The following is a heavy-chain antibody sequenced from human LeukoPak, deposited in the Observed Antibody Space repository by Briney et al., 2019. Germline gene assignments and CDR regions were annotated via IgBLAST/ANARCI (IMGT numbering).Heavy chain of an antibody. D-gene: IGHD2-15*01. CDR3: ARGVADSVGYYFDY. CDR2: TYPGNSDT. CDR1: GYSFTTSW. J-gene: IGHJ4*02. V-gene: IGHV5-51*01. Sequence: GESLKISCKGSGYSFTTSWVAWVRQMPGKGLEWMGITYPGNSDTRYSPPFQGQVTISADKSLTTAYLQWSSLKASDTAMYYCARGVADSVGYYFDYWGQGTLVTVSS.